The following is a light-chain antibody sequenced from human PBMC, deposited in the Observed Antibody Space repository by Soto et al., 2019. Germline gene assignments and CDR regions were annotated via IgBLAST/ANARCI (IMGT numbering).Light chain of an antibody. J-gene: IGKJ4*01. CDR3: QRYNNWTLT. CDR2: DAS. V-gene: IGKV3D-15*01. Sequence: EIVLTQSPATLSLSPGERATLSCRASQSVSSYLAWYQQKPGQAPRLLIYDASNRATGIPARFSGSGSGTEFTLNINSMQYEDFAVYYCQRYNNWTLTFSGGTKVDIK. CDR1: QSVSSY.